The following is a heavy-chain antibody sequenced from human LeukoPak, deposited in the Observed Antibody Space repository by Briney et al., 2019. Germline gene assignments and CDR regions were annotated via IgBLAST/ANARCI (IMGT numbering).Heavy chain of an antibody. Sequence: SETLSLTCTVSGGSISSYYWSWTRQPPGKGLEWIGYIYYSGSTNYNPSLKSRVTISVDTSKNQFSLKLSSVTAADTAVYYCARYGSGSYSDDHFQHWGQGTLVTVSS. J-gene: IGHJ1*01. V-gene: IGHV4-59*08. CDR3: ARYGSGSYSDDHFQH. D-gene: IGHD3-10*01. CDR1: GGSISSYY. CDR2: IYYSGST.